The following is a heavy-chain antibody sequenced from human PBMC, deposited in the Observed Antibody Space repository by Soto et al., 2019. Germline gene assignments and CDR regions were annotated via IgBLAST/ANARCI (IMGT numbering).Heavy chain of an antibody. V-gene: IGHV1-18*04. CDR1: GYTFTSYG. CDR3: ARYCSSTSCLNYYYYGMDV. CDR2: ISAYNGNT. Sequence: ASVKVSCKASGYTFTSYGISWVRQAPGQGLEWMGWISAYNGNTNYAQKLQGRVTMTTDTSTSTAYMELRSLRSDDTAVYYCARYCSSTSCLNYYYYGMDVWGQGATVTVSS. D-gene: IGHD2-2*01. J-gene: IGHJ6*02.